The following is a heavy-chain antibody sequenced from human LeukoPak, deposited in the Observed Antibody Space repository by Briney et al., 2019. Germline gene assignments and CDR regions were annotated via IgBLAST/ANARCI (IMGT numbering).Heavy chain of an antibody. CDR1: GGSISSYY. V-gene: IGHV4-59*12. CDR3: ARERSGSEIFARSFDI. J-gene: IGHJ3*02. CDR2: IYHSGST. Sequence: PSETLSLTCTVSGGSISSYYWSWIRQPAGKGLEWIGEIYHSGSTNYNPSLKSRITISVDKSKNQFSLKLSSVTAADTAVYYCARERSGSEIFARSFDIWGQGTMVTVSS. D-gene: IGHD3-3*01.